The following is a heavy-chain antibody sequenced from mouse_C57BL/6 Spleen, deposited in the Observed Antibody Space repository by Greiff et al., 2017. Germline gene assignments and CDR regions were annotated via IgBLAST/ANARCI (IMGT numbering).Heavy chain of an antibody. CDR2: IDPETGGN. V-gene: IGHV1-15*01. CDR3: TSIYDGYYNFDY. CDR1: GYTFTDYE. Sequence: VQLQQSGAELVRPGASVTLSCKASGYTFTDYEMHWVKQTPVHGLEWIGAIDPETGGNAYNQKFKGKAILTADKSSSTAYMELRSLTSEDSAVYYCTSIYDGYYNFDYGGQGTTLTVSS. D-gene: IGHD2-3*01. J-gene: IGHJ2*01.